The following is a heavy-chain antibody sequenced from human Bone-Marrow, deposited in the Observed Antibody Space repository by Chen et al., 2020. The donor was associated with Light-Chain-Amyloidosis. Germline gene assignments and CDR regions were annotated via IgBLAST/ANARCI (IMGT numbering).Heavy chain of an antibody. CDR2: ISSSGGST. CDR1: RFTFSSYA. Sequence: EVQLLESGGGLVQPGGSLRLSCRASRFTFSSYAMRWVRQAPGKGLEWVSGISSSGGSTVYADSVKGRFTISRDNSKNTLYVQMNSLRAEDTAVYYCAKDRCTSISCSDFDYWGQGTLVTVSS. D-gene: IGHD2-2*01. V-gene: IGHV3-23*01. CDR3: AKDRCTSISCSDFDY. J-gene: IGHJ4*02.